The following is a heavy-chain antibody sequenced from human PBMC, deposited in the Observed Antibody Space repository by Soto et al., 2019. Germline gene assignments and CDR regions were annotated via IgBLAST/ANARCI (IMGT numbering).Heavy chain of an antibody. D-gene: IGHD1-26*01. CDR1: GYTFTGYY. J-gene: IGHJ5*02. CDR3: ARDQGGAPMDNWFDP. Sequence: ASVKVSCKASGYTFTGYYMHWVRQAPGQGLEWMGWINPNSGGTNYAQKFQGWVTMTRDTSISTAYMELSRLRSDDTAVYYCARDQGGAPMDNWFDPWGQGTLVTSPQ. V-gene: IGHV1-2*04. CDR2: INPNSGGT.